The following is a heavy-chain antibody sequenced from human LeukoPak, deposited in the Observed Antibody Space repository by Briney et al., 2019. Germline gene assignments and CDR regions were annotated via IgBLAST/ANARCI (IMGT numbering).Heavy chain of an antibody. D-gene: IGHD6-13*01. V-gene: IGHV4-39*01. CDR3: ARLGRGSWGYWYFDL. CDR1: GGSISSSSYY. Sequence: KPSETLSLTCTVSGGSISSSSYYWSWIRQPPGKGLEWIGSIYYSGSTYYNPSLKSRVTISVDTSKNQFSLKLSSVTAADTAVYYCARLGRGSWGYWYFDLWGRGTLVTVSS. J-gene: IGHJ2*01. CDR2: IYYSGST.